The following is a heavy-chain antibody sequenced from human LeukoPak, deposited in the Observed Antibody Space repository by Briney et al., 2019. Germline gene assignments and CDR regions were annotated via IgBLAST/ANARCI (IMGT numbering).Heavy chain of an antibody. D-gene: IGHD6-13*01. J-gene: IGHJ4*02. CDR2: ISGSGGST. CDR3: ANGQLATYYFDY. CDR1: GFTFSSYA. Sequence: GGSLRLSCAASGFTFSSYAMSWVRQAPGKGLEWVSAISGSGGSTYYADSVKGRFTISRDNSKNTLYLQMNSLRAEDTAVYYCANGQLATYYFDYWGQGTLVTVSS. V-gene: IGHV3-23*01.